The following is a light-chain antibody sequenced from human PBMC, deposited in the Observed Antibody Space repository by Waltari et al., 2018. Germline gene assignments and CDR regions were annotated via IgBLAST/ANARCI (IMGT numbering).Light chain of an antibody. Sequence: EIVLTQSPGTLSLSPGDRATLSCRASQSVTSSYLAWYQQKTGQAPRLLIYSASSRATGIPNRFSGSGSGTDFTRTIGGLEPEDFAVYYCQQYAYSPLTFGGGTKVEIK. CDR3: QQYAYSPLT. CDR2: SAS. V-gene: IGKV3-20*01. J-gene: IGKJ4*01. CDR1: QSVTSSY.